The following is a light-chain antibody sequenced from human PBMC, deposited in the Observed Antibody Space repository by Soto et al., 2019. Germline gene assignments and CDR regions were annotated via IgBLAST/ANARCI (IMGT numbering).Light chain of an antibody. Sequence: QSALTQPPSASGSPGQSVTISCTGTSSDVGGYNFVSWYQQHPGKAPKLMIYEVNKRPSGVPNRFSGSKSGNTASLTVSGLQAEDEADYNCSSYAGNNNRYVFGTGTKLTVL. J-gene: IGLJ1*01. CDR3: SSYAGNNNRYV. CDR2: EVN. CDR1: SSDVGGYNF. V-gene: IGLV2-8*01.